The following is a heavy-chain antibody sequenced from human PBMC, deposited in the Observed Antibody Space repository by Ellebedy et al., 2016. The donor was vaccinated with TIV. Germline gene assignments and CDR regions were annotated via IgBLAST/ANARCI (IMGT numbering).Heavy chain of an antibody. D-gene: IGHD5-12*01. CDR3: ASAARGSGAYESF. V-gene: IGHV3-7*01. Sequence: GESLKISCAASGFTFSRFWMAWVRQAPGKGLEWVATINQGGSETYYVDSVKGRLTISRDNSKNSLYLQMNSLRADDTALYYCASAARGSGAYESFWGQGTLVTVSS. CDR1: GFTFSRFW. CDR2: INQGGSET. J-gene: IGHJ4*02.